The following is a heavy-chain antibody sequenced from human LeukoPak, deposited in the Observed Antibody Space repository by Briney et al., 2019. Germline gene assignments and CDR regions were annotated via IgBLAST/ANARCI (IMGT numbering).Heavy chain of an antibody. J-gene: IGHJ4*02. Sequence: SVKVSCKASGGTFSSYAISWVRQAPGQGLEWMGGIIPIFGTANYAQKFQGRVTITTDESTSTAYMELSSLRSEDTAVYYCARVAFRGPRYCSSTSCYLAFDYWDQGTLVTVSS. D-gene: IGHD2-2*01. CDR3: ARVAFRGPRYCSSTSCYLAFDY. CDR2: IIPIFGTA. CDR1: GGTFSSYA. V-gene: IGHV1-69*05.